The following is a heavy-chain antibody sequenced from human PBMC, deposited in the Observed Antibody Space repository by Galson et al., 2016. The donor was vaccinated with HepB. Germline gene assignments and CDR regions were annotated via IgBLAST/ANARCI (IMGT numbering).Heavy chain of an antibody. CDR1: GFTFSRYG. J-gene: IGHJ3*02. CDR2: ISSTSSYI. D-gene: IGHD2-15*01. Sequence: SLRLSCAASGFTFSRYGMHWVRQAPGKGLEWLSYISSTSSYIYYADSVKGRLTISRDNAKNSLYLQMNNLRADDTAVYYCAREDGRGYCTGGSCLLKDGFDIWGQGTLVTVSA. CDR3: AREDGRGYCTGGSCLLKDGFDI. V-gene: IGHV3-21*05.